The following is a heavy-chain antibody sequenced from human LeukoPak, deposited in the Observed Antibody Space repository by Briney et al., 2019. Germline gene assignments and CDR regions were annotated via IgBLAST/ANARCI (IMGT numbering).Heavy chain of an antibody. V-gene: IGHV3-7*01. CDR2: IKQDGSEK. CDR3: ARDQGGVSSGWYWNPQTSLDYFDY. Sequence: GGSLRLSCAASGFTFSSYWMSWVRQAPGKGLEWVANIKQDGSEKYYVDSVKGRFTISRDNAKNSLYLQMNSLRAEDTAVYYCARDQGGVSSGWYWNPQTSLDYFDYWGQGTLVTVSS. D-gene: IGHD6-19*01. J-gene: IGHJ4*02. CDR1: GFTFSSYW.